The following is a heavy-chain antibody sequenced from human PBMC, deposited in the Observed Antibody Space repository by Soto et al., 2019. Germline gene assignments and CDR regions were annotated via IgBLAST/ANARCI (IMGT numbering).Heavy chain of an antibody. Sequence: SETLSLTCTVSGVSITSYFWSWIRQTPGKGLDWIGSISFSGATYSNPSLKGRAALSVDTSENHLSLTLNSVTSADTAVYFCARDRSDGYKRYFEFWGQGKPGTVS. CDR3: ARDRSDGYKRYFEF. CDR1: GVSITSYF. V-gene: IGHV4-59*01. D-gene: IGHD5-12*01. J-gene: IGHJ4*02. CDR2: ISFSGAT.